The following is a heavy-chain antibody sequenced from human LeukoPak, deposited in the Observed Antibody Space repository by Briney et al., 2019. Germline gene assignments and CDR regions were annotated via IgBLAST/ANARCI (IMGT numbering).Heavy chain of an antibody. J-gene: IGHJ4*02. Sequence: PGGSLRLSCAASGFTFSVYAMTWVRQAPGKGLEWVSAISGSGGSTYYADSVKGRFTISRDNSKNTLYLQMNSLKAEDTAVYYCAKSPLDGGYFDYWGQGTLVTVSS. CDR2: ISGSGGST. V-gene: IGHV3-23*01. CDR3: AKSPLDGGYFDY. CDR1: GFTFSVYA. D-gene: IGHD2-15*01.